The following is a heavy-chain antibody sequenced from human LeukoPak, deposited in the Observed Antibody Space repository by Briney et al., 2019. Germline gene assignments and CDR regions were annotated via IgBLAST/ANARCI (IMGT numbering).Heavy chain of an antibody. V-gene: IGHV3-48*04. CDR3: ARGCGLHSSPAPSYYDSRCRYFDD. Sequence: PGGSLRLSCAASGFTFSDYSMEWVRQAPGKGLEWISYISSTSTTVYYAGSVQGRFTTSRDNAKNSLYLQMNSLRAEDTAVYYCARGCGLHSSPAPSYYDSRCRYFDDWGQGTLVTVSS. CDR1: GFTFSDYS. J-gene: IGHJ4*02. D-gene: IGHD3-22*01. CDR2: ISSTSTTV.